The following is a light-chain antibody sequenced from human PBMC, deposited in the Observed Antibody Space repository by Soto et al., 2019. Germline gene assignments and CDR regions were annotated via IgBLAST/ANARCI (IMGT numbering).Light chain of an antibody. CDR2: KAS. CDR1: QSISSW. Sequence: DIQMTQSPSTLSASVGDRVTITCRASQSISSWLAWYQQKPGKAPKLLIYKASSLESGVPSRFSGSGSGTELTLTISSPQPDDFATYYCQQYNSYSSTFGQGTKVEIK. CDR3: QQYNSYSST. V-gene: IGKV1-5*03. J-gene: IGKJ1*01.